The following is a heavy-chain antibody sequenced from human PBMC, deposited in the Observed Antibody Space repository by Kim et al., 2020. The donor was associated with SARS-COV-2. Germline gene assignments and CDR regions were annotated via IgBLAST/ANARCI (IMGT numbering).Heavy chain of an antibody. CDR2: IDISGGVT. J-gene: IGHJ4*02. CDR1: GFIFSSDA. Sequence: GGSLRLSCAASGFIFSSDAMSWVRQAPGKGLEWVSTIDISGGVTNYADSVKGRFTISRDNSKNTLYLEMNSLRDGDTALYYCTKDVGNWVGATANWGQGT. V-gene: IGHV3-23*01. D-gene: IGHD1-26*01. CDR3: TKDVGNWVGATAN.